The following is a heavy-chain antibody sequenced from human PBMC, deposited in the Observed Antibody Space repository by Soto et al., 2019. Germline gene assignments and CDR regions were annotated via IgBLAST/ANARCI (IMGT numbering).Heavy chain of an antibody. CDR2: IWYDGSNQ. CDR1: GFTFSSYG. Sequence: GSLRLSCAASGFTFSSYGMHWVRQAPGKGLEWVAFIWYDGSNQYYADSVKGRFTISRDNAKKTLYLQMNSLRAEDTAVYSCARDSCSGGSCYSVYYFDYWSQGTLVTVSS. CDR3: ARDSCSGGSCYSVYYFDY. J-gene: IGHJ4*02. D-gene: IGHD2-15*01. V-gene: IGHV3-33*01.